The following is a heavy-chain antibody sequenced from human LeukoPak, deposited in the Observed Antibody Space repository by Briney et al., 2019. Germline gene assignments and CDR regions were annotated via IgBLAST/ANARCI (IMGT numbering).Heavy chain of an antibody. CDR2: INPSSGTT. J-gene: IGHJ4*02. V-gene: IGHV1-46*01. Sequence: GASVKVSCKASGYPFTIFLMHWVRQAPGQGLEWMGIINPSSGTTSYAQEFHDRVTMTRDTSTTTVYMELSSLRSEDTAVYFCARDQGASMIAWDYWGQGTLVTVSS. CDR1: GYPFTIFL. CDR3: ARDQGASMIAWDY. D-gene: IGHD3-16*01.